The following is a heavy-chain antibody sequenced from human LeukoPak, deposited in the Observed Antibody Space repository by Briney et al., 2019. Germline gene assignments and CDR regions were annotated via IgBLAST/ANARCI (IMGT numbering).Heavy chain of an antibody. CDR2: IYHSGST. V-gene: IGHV4-38-2*01. CDR3: ARHAHTSTWYASFDS. Sequence: SETLSLTCAVSGYSISSGYYWGWIRQPPGKGLEWIASIYHSGSTYYNPSLKSRVTISVGTSKNQFSLKLSSVTVTDTAVYYCARHAHTSTWYASFDSWGQGTLVTVSS. D-gene: IGHD6-13*01. CDR1: GYSISSGYY. J-gene: IGHJ4*02.